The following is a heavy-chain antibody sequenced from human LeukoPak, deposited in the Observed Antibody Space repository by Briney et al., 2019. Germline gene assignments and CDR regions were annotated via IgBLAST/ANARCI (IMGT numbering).Heavy chain of an antibody. CDR2: IYHTGTT. V-gene: IGHV4-38-2*01. Sequence: PSETLSLTCAVPGYSISSGYYWGWIRQPPGKGLEWIGSIYHTGTTYYNPSLKSRVTISLDTSKNQFSLKLSSVTAADTAVYYCARQIFGVAQRFDFWGQGTLVTVSS. D-gene: IGHD3-3*01. J-gene: IGHJ4*02. CDR1: GYSISSGYY. CDR3: ARQIFGVAQRFDF.